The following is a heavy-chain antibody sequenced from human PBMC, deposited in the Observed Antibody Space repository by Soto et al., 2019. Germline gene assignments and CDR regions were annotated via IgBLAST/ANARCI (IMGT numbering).Heavy chain of an antibody. CDR1: GGSFSGYY. Sequence: SETLSLTYAVYGGSFSGYYWSWIRQPPGKGLEWIWEINHSGSTDYNPSLKSRVSISVDTSKNQFSLKLSSVTAADTAMYYCARAHAGYCDGGSRYSWNWFDPWGQGTLVPVSS. V-gene: IGHV4-34*01. CDR2: INHSGST. J-gene: IGHJ5*02. CDR3: ARAHAGYCDGGSRYSWNWFDP. D-gene: IGHD2-15*01.